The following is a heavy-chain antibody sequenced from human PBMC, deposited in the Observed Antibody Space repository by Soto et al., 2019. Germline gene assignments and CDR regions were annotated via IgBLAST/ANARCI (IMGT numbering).Heavy chain of an antibody. CDR3: AKDVSLVPWFDP. CDR2: FSGPGGST. J-gene: IGHJ5*02. CDR1: GFTFTSYA. D-gene: IGHD6-13*01. Sequence: GGSLRLSCAASGFTFTSYAMIWVRQAPGKGLEWVSTFSGPGGSTYYADSVKGRFTISRDNSKNTLYLQMNSLRAEDTAVYYCAKDVSLVPWFDPWGQGTLVTVSS. V-gene: IGHV3-23*01.